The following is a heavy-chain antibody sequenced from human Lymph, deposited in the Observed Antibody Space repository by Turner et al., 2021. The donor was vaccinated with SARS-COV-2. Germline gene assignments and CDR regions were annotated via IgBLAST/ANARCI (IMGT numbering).Heavy chain of an antibody. CDR2: IFYSGST. CDR1: GGSISSYY. V-gene: IGHV4-59*01. CDR3: ARVVPAGWYYFDY. J-gene: IGHJ4*02. D-gene: IGHD2-2*01. Sequence: QVQLQESGPGLAKPSGTLSLTCTVSGGSISSYYWSWIRQPPGKGLEWIGYIFYSGSTKYSPSLKSRVTISVDTSKNQFSLKLSSVTAADTAVYYCARVVPAGWYYFDYWGQGTLVTVSS.